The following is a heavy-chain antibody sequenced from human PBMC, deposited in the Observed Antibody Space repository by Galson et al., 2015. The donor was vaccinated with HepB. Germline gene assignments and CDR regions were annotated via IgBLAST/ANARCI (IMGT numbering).Heavy chain of an antibody. D-gene: IGHD4-17*01. V-gene: IGHV3-30*18. CDR2: ISYDGSNK. CDR3: AKDRRLRYYYYYMDV. J-gene: IGHJ6*03. CDR1: GFTFSSYG. Sequence: SLRLSCAASGFTFSSYGMHWVRQAPGKGLEWVAVISYDGSNKYYADSVKGRFTISRDNSKNTLYLQMNSLRAEDTAVYYCAKDRRLRYYYYYMDVWGKGTTVTVSS.